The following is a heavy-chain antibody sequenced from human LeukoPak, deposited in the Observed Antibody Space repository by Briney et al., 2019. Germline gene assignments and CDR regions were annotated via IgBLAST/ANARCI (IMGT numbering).Heavy chain of an antibody. J-gene: IGHJ6*03. Sequence: GGSLRLSCAASGFTFSSYWMSWVRQAPGKGLEWVANIKQDGSEKYYVDSVKGRFTISRDNAKNSLYLQMNSLRAEDTAVYYCARLSSSSSWAYYYYYYMDVWGKGTTVTVSS. V-gene: IGHV3-7*01. CDR3: ARLSSSSSWAYYYYYYMDV. D-gene: IGHD6-6*01. CDR1: GFTFSSYW. CDR2: IKQDGSEK.